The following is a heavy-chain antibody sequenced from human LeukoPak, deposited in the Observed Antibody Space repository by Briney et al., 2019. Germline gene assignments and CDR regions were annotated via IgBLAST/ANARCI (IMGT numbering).Heavy chain of an antibody. Sequence: ASVKVSCKASGYNFIAYYIHWVRQAPGQGLEWMGRINPNSGGTNYAQKFQGRVTMTRDTSISTAYMELSRLRSDDTAVYYCARPTGEFDYWGQGTLVTVSS. J-gene: IGHJ4*02. CDR1: GYNFIAYY. CDR2: INPNSGGT. CDR3: ARPTGEFDY. V-gene: IGHV1-2*06. D-gene: IGHD1-1*01.